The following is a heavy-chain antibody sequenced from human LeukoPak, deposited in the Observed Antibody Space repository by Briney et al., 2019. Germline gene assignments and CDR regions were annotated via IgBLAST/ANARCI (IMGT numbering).Heavy chain of an antibody. V-gene: IGHV4-34*01. CDR2: INHSGST. Sequence: SETLSLTCAVYGGSFSGYYWSWIRQPPGKGLGWIGEINHSGSTNYNPSLKSRVTISVDTSKNQFSLKLCSVTAADTAVYYCARCSSSWYPGSPYFDYWGQGTLVTVSS. CDR1: GGSFSGYY. CDR3: ARCSSSWYPGSPYFDY. D-gene: IGHD6-13*01. J-gene: IGHJ4*02.